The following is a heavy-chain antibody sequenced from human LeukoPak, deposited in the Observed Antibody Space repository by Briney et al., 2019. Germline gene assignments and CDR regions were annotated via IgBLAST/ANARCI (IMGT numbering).Heavy chain of an antibody. V-gene: IGHV3-23*01. CDR3: AKRHCSGGSCFSGVDY. CDR2: ISGGGETT. D-gene: IGHD2-15*01. Sequence: PGGSLRLSCAASGFTFNNYAMNWVRQAPGKGLEWVSSISGGGETTYYANSAKGRFTISRDNSQNTLYLQMNSLRAEDTAVYYCAKRHCSGGSCFSGVDYWGQGTLVTVSS. CDR1: GFTFNNYA. J-gene: IGHJ4*02.